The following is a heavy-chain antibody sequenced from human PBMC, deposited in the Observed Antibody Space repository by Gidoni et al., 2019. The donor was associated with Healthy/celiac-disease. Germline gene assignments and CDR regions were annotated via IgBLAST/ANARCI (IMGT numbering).Heavy chain of an antibody. CDR2: IDPSDSYT. CDR1: GYSFTSYW. CDR3: ARPLRAGSYPFYYYGMDV. Sequence: EVQLVQSGAEVKKPGESLRISCTGSGYSFTSYWISWVRQMPGKGLEWMGRIDPSDSYTNYSPSFQGHVTISADKSISTAYLQWSSLKASDTAMYYCARPLRAGSYPFYYYGMDVWGQGTTVTVSS. D-gene: IGHD3-10*01. J-gene: IGHJ6*02. V-gene: IGHV5-10-1*03.